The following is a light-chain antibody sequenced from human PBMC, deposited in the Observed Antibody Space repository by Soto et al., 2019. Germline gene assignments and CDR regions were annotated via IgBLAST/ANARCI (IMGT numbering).Light chain of an antibody. CDR1: QSVSGN. CDR3: QQYKNWPLT. Sequence: EIVMTQSPVTLSVSPGERATLSCRASQSVSGNLAWYQQKPGQGPRLLIYGVSIRATGIPARFSGSGSGADFTLTITSLQSEDFAVYYCQQYKNWPLTFDLGTRVEIK. J-gene: IGKJ1*01. V-gene: IGKV3-15*01. CDR2: GVS.